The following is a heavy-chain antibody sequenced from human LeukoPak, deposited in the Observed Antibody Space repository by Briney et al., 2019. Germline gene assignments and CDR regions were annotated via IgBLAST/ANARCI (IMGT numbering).Heavy chain of an antibody. CDR2: ISGSGGST. Sequence: PGGSLRLSCAASGFTFSRYAMSWVRQAPGKGLEWVSAISGSGGSTYYADSVKGRFTISRDNSKNTLYLQMNSLRAEDTAVYYCAKGLEQLVSAEYFQHWGQGTLVTVSS. V-gene: IGHV3-23*01. D-gene: IGHD6-13*01. CDR3: AKGLEQLVSAEYFQH. J-gene: IGHJ1*01. CDR1: GFTFSRYA.